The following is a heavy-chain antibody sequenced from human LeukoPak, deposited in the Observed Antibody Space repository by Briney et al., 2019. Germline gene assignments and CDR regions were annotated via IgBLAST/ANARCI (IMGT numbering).Heavy chain of an antibody. D-gene: IGHD2-15*01. J-gene: IGHJ6*03. V-gene: IGHV1-69*13. CDR2: IIPIFGTA. CDR1: GGTFSSYA. CDR3: ARARDGGYCSGGSCSAPYYYYYMDV. Sequence: ASVKVSCKASGGTFSSYAISWVRQAPGQGLEWMGGIIPIFGTANYAQKFQGRVTITADESTSTAYMELSSLRSEDTAVYYCARARDGGYCSGGSCSAPYYYYYMDVWGKGTTVTVSS.